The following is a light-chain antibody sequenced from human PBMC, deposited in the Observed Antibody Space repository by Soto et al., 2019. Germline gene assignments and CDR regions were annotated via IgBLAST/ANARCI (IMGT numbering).Light chain of an antibody. CDR1: SSDVGGYNY. Sequence: QSALTQPASVAGSPGQSITISCTGTSSDVGGYNYVSWYQQHPGKAPKLMIYDVSNRPSGVSNRFSGSKSGNTASLTISGLQAEDEADYYCSSYTSSSNTVFRGGTALTVL. CDR3: SSYTSSSNTV. J-gene: IGLJ2*01. V-gene: IGLV2-14*01. CDR2: DVS.